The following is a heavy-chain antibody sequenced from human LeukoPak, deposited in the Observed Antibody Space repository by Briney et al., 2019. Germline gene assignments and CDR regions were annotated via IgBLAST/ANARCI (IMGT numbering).Heavy chain of an antibody. CDR1: GYSISSGYY. CDR3: ARGQARLSWFDP. D-gene: IGHD6-19*01. V-gene: IGHV4-38-2*02. Sequence: SETLSLTCTVSGYSISSGYYWGWIRQPPGKGLEWIGGIYHSGSTYYKPSLKSRVAISVDASKNQFSLKLSSVTAADTAVYYCARGQARLSWFDPWGQGTLVTVSS. CDR2: IYHSGST. J-gene: IGHJ5*02.